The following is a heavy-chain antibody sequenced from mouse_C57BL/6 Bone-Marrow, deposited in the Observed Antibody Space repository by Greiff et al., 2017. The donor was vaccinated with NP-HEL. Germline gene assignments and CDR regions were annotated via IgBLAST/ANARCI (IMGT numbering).Heavy chain of an antibody. D-gene: IGHD2-3*01. CDR3: ARSVGGYYAYIDY. V-gene: IGHV1-80*01. CDR1: GYAFSSYW. J-gene: IGHJ2*01. CDR2: IYPGDGDT. Sequence: QVKLQQSGAELVKPGASVKISCKASGYAFSSYWMNWVKQRPGKGLEWIGQIYPGDGDTNYNGKFKGKATLTADKSTRTDYMQLSSLNSEDSAVYCSARSVGGYYAYIDYWGQGTTLTVSS.